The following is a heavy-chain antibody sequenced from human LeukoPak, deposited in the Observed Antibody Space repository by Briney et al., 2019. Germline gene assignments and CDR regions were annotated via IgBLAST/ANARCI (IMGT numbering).Heavy chain of an antibody. Sequence: PSETLSLTCTVSGGSVSGASVGRGAHFSNWIRQTPGRDLEWVGYIYQSGSTYFNPSLKSRVTISVDRSKNQFSLKLSSVTAADTAVYYCARASVVVVPAAIFAFDIWGQGTMVTVSS. D-gene: IGHD2-2*01. CDR1: GASVGRGAHF. CDR3: ARASVVVVPAAIFAFDI. CDR2: IYQSGST. V-gene: IGHV4-30-2*01. J-gene: IGHJ3*02.